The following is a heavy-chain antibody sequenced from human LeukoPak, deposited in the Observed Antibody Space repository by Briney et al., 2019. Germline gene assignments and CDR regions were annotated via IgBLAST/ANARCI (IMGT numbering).Heavy chain of an antibody. J-gene: IGHJ6*02. Sequence: PSETLSLTCAVSGGSISSSNWWSWVRQPPGKGLEWIGEIYHSGSTNYNPSLKSRVTISVDKSKNQFSLKLSSVTAADTAVYYCARDRTCSGGSCYRAPGSYGMDVWGQGTTVTVSS. V-gene: IGHV4-4*02. CDR3: ARDRTCSGGSCYRAPGSYGMDV. CDR2: IYHSGST. D-gene: IGHD2-15*01. CDR1: GGSISSSNW.